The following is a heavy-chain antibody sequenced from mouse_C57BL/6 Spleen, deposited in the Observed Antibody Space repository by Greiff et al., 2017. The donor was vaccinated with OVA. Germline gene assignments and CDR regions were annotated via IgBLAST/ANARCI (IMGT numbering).Heavy chain of an antibody. CDR1: GYSITSGYY. J-gene: IGHJ3*01. Sequence: EVQVVESGPGLVKPSQSLSLTCSVTGYSITSGYYWNWIRQFPGNKLEWLGYISYDGSNNYNPSLKNLISITRYTSKNQFFLKLNSVTTEDTATYYCARDGYDGFAYWGQGTLVTVSA. D-gene: IGHD2-2*01. CDR2: ISYDGSN. V-gene: IGHV3-6*01. CDR3: ARDGYDGFAY.